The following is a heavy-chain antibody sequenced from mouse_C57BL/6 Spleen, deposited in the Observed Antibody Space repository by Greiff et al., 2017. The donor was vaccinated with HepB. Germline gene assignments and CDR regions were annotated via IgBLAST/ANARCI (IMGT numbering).Heavy chain of an antibody. CDR2: INPSTGGT. D-gene: IGHD1-1*01. V-gene: IGHV1-42*01. Sequence: EVQLQQSGPELVKPGASVKISCKASGYSFTGYYMNWVKQSPEKSLEWIGEINPSTGGTTYNQKFKAKATLTVDKSSSTAYMQLKSLTSEDSAVYYCASREGYGTRRAMDYWGQGTSVTVSS. CDR1: GYSFTGYY. CDR3: ASREGYGTRRAMDY. J-gene: IGHJ4*01.